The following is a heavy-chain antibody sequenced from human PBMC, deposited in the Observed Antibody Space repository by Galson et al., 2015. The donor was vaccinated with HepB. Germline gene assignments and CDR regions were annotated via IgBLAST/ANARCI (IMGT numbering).Heavy chain of an antibody. CDR2: IIPIFGTA. Sequence: CKASGGTFSSYAISWVRQAPGQGLEWMGGIIPIFGTANYAQKFQGRVTITADESTSTAYMELSSLRSEDTAVYYCATAAGGYCSSTSCYHLGADYWGQGTLVTVSS. CDR1: GGTFSSYA. J-gene: IGHJ4*02. D-gene: IGHD2-2*01. CDR3: ATAAGGYCSSTSCYHLGADY. V-gene: IGHV1-69*01.